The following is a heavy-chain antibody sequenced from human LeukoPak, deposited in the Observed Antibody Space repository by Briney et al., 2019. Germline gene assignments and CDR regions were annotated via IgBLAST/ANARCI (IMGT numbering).Heavy chain of an antibody. V-gene: IGHV1-69*05. Sequence: SVKVSCKASGYTFTIYYIHWVRQAPGQGLEWMGRIIPIFGTANYAQKFQGRVTITTNESTSTAYMELSSLRSEDTAVYYCARDPSLRGNAFDIWGQGTMVTVSS. D-gene: IGHD3-10*01. CDR2: IIPIFGTA. CDR3: ARDPSLRGNAFDI. CDR1: GYTFTIYY. J-gene: IGHJ3*02.